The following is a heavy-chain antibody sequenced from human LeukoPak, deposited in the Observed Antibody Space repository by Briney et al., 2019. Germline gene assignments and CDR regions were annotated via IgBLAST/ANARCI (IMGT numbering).Heavy chain of an antibody. D-gene: IGHD6-13*01. J-gene: IGHJ6*02. CDR1: GGSISSSSYY. CDR2: IYYSGST. Sequence: KPSETLSLTCTVSGGSISSSSYYWGWIRQPPGKGLEWIGSIYYSGSTYYNPSLKSRVTISVDTSKNQFSLKLSSVTAVDTAVYYCARDQQQLAQSPNYYYYGMDVWGQGTTVTVSS. CDR3: ARDQQQLAQSPNYYYYGMDV. V-gene: IGHV4-39*02.